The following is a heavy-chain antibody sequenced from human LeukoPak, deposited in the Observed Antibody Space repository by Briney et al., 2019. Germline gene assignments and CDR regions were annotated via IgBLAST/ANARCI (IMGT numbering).Heavy chain of an antibody. Sequence: ASVKVSCKASGNTFTSYDINWVRQATGQGLEWMGWMNPNSGNTGYAQKFQGRVTMTRNTSISTAYMELSSLRSEDTAVYYCASLVAGDDAFDIWGQGTMVTVSS. D-gene: IGHD6-19*01. V-gene: IGHV1-8*01. CDR1: GNTFTSYD. CDR2: MNPNSGNT. J-gene: IGHJ3*02. CDR3: ASLVAGDDAFDI.